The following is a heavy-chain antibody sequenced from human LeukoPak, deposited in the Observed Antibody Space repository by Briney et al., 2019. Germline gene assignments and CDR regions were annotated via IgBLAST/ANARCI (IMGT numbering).Heavy chain of an antibody. Sequence: GGSLRLSCAASGFTFSDHYMDWVRQAPGKGLEWVGRTRKKTNSYTTEYAASVKGRFTISRDDSKNSLYLQMNSLKAEDTAVYYCTRVVLVGTTYSYFDYWGQGTLVTVSS. V-gene: IGHV3-72*01. D-gene: IGHD1-26*01. J-gene: IGHJ4*02. CDR1: GFTFSDHY. CDR2: TRKKTNSYTT. CDR3: TRVVLVGTTYSYFDY.